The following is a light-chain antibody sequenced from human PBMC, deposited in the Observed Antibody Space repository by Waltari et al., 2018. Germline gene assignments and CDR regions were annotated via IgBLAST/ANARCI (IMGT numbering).Light chain of an antibody. Sequence: EILMTQSPATLPVSPGERATLSCRASQSVGGNLAWYQQRPGRAPRLLIYGASARATGIPARFSGSGSGTEFTLTISSLQSEDFAVYYCQQYNNWPITFGQGTRLEIK. J-gene: IGKJ5*01. CDR1: QSVGGN. CDR2: GAS. CDR3: QQYNNWPIT. V-gene: IGKV3-15*01.